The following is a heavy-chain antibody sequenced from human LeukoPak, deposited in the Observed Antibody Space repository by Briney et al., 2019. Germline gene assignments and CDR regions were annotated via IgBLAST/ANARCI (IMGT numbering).Heavy chain of an antibody. V-gene: IGHV1-46*01. Sequence: SVNVSCKASGYRFTSYDMHWVRQAPGQGLEWMGIINPSGGSRSYAQRFQGRVAMTRDTSTTTVYMEVNSLTSEDTAVYFCARDGPTAAPFDYWGQGTLLTVSS. CDR3: ARDGPTAAPFDY. CDR1: GYRFTSYD. D-gene: IGHD2-2*01. J-gene: IGHJ4*02. CDR2: INPSGGSR.